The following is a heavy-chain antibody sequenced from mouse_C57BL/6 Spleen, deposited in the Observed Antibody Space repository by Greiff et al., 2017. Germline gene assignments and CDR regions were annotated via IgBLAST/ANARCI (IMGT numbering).Heavy chain of an antibody. Sequence: VKLMESGAELVRPGASVTLSCKASGYTFTDYEMHWVKQTPVHGLEWIGAIDPETGGTAYNQKFKGKAILTADKSSSTAYMELRSLTSEDSAVYYCTRWNYSYAMDYWGQGTSVTVSS. D-gene: IGHD2-12*01. V-gene: IGHV1-15*01. J-gene: IGHJ4*01. CDR1: GYTFTDYE. CDR3: TRWNYSYAMDY. CDR2: IDPETGGT.